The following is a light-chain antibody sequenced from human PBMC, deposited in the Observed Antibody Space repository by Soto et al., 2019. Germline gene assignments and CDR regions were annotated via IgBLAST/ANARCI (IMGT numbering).Light chain of an antibody. CDR3: SSYAGTYSVV. V-gene: IGLV2-11*01. J-gene: IGLJ2*01. CDR1: SSDVGTYNH. CDR2: DVN. Sequence: QSGLTQPRSVSGSPGQSVTISCTGTSSDVGTYNHVSWYQQHPGKAPKVMIYDVNKRSSTVPDRFSGSKSGNTASLTISGLQAEDEADYYCSSYAGTYSVVFGGGTKVTVL.